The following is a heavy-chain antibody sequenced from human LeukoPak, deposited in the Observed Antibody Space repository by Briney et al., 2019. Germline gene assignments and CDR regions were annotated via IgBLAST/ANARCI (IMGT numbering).Heavy chain of an antibody. CDR2: IIPILGIA. D-gene: IGHD3-22*01. V-gene: IGHV1-69*04. CDR1: GGTFSSYA. CDR3: ARDTYDSSGYPAYYFDY. Sequence: APVKVSCKASGGTFSSYAISWVRQAPGQGLEWMGRIIPILGIANYAQKFQGRVTITADKSTSTAYMELSSLRSEDTAVYYCARDTYDSSGYPAYYFDYWGQGTLVTVSS. J-gene: IGHJ4*02.